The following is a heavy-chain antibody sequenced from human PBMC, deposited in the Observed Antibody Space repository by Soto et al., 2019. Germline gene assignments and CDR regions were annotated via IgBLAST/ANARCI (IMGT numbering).Heavy chain of an antibody. CDR2: IFYAGNT. CDR3: ARQAAAPGIDLWFDP. CDR1: GASFSGSCAS. D-gene: IGHD6-13*01. Sequence: SETLSVTCHVSGASFSGSCASWVWFRWPPGKELEWIANIFYAGNTYYNPSLKSRVTVSVDTSKNQFSLKLDSVTAADTAVYYCARQAAAPGIDLWFDPWGQGTLVTVSS. V-gene: IGHV4-39*01. J-gene: IGHJ5*02.